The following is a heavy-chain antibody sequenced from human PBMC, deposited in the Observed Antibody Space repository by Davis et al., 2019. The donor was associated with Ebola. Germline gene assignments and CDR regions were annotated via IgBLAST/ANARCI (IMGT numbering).Heavy chain of an antibody. D-gene: IGHD1-1*01. J-gene: IGHJ4*02. CDR2: ISSDGSST. CDR3: ARDHPEGKVLNY. V-gene: IGHV3-74*01. Sequence: HTGGSLRLSCAASGFTFSGSAMNWVRQAPGKGLVWVSRISSDGSSTNYADSVKGRFTISRDNARNTLFLQMDSLGVEDTAVYYCARDHPEGKVLNYWGQGTLVTVSS. CDR1: GFTFSGSA.